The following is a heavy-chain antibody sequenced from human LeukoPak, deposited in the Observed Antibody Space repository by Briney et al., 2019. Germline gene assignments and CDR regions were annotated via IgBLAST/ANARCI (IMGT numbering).Heavy chain of an antibody. Sequence: SETLSLTCTVSGGSISSYYWSWIRKPPGKGLEWIGYIYYSGSTNYNPSLKSRVTISVDTSKNQFSLKLSSVTAADTAVYYCARGFYGSGSYSPPYYYMDVWGKGTTVTISS. CDR1: GGSISSYY. J-gene: IGHJ6*03. CDR2: IYYSGST. D-gene: IGHD3-10*01. CDR3: ARGFYGSGSYSPPYYYMDV. V-gene: IGHV4-59*01.